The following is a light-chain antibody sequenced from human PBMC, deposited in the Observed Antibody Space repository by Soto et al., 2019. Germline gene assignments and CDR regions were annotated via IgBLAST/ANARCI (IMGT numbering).Light chain of an antibody. V-gene: IGKV3-20*01. CDR3: QQYGSSPIT. Sequence: EIVLTQSPGTLSLSPGERATLSCRASQSVSSNYLAWYQQKPGQAPRVHIYVASSRATGIPDRFSGSGSGTDFTLTISRLEPEDFAVYYCQQYGSSPITFGQGTRLEIK. J-gene: IGKJ5*01. CDR2: VAS. CDR1: QSVSSNY.